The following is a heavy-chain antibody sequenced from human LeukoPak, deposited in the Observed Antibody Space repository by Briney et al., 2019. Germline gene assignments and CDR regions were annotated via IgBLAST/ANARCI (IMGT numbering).Heavy chain of an antibody. CDR3: TTDRDFWFDP. Sequence: GESLRLSCGASGLTVSSYGMSWVRQAPGKGLEWVGRIKSKTDGGTTDYAAPAKGRFTISRDDSKNTLYLQMNSLKTEDTAVYYCTTDRDFWFDPWGQGTLVTVSS. J-gene: IGHJ5*02. CDR2: IKSKTDGGTT. D-gene: IGHD3-3*01. CDR1: GLTVSSYG. V-gene: IGHV3-15*01.